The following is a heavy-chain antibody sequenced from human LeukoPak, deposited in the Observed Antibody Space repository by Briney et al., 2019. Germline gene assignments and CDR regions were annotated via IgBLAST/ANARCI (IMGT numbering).Heavy chain of an antibody. J-gene: IGHJ4*02. V-gene: IGHV3-21*01. CDR1: GFPFSIYT. CDR3: ARDVEIT. D-gene: IGHD1-14*01. Sequence: MAGGSLRLSCAASGFPFSIYTMNWVRQAPGKGLEWVSSISSSSSHIYYAGSVKGRFTISRDNAKNSLYLQMNSLRDEDTAVYYCARDVEITGGQGTLVTVSS. CDR2: ISSSSSHI.